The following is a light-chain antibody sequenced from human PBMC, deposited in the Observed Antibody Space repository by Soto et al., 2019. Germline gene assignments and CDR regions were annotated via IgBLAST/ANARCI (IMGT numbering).Light chain of an antibody. Sequence: IMMTQSPATLSVSLGERATLSCRAGQTIYSNVAWYQQRPGQAPRLLIYRASTRATGVPARFSGSGSGTEFTLTISSLQSEDFATYYCQQFNSYPITFGQGTRLEIK. CDR2: RAS. J-gene: IGKJ5*01. CDR3: QQFNSYPIT. V-gene: IGKV3-15*01. CDR1: QTIYSN.